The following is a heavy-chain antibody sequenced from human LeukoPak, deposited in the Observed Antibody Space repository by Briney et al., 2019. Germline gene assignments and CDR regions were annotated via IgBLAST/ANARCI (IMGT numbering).Heavy chain of an antibody. J-gene: IGHJ5*02. CDR3: ARVVRGIIQSKRSTWLDP. D-gene: IGHD3-10*01. CDR1: GYTLTNYG. V-gene: IGHV1-18*01. CDR2: NSSYNDDT. Sequence: GASVKVSCKASGYTLTNYGVSWVRQAPGQGLEWMGWNSSYNDDTDYAQKFQGRVTMTTDTSTSTAYMELRSLRSDDTAVYYCARVVRGIIQSKRSTWLDPWGQGTLVTVSS.